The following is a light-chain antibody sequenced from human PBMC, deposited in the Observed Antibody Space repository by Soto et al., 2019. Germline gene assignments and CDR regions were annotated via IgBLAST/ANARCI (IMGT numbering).Light chain of an antibody. CDR3: QQYNWRNT. J-gene: IGKJ2*01. V-gene: IGKV3-15*01. Sequence: EIVMTQSPATLSVSPGERATLSCRASQSVSSNLAWYQQKPGQAPRLLIYGASTRATGIPARFSGSGSGTEFTLTISSLQSEDFAVYYCQQYNWRNTFGQGTKLEIK. CDR1: QSVSSN. CDR2: GAS.